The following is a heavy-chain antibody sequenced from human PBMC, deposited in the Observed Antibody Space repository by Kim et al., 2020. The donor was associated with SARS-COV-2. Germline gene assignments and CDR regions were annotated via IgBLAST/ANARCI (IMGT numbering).Heavy chain of an antibody. D-gene: IGHD3-9*01. CDR2: ISSSSSTI. CDR3: ARGVDFDWLPHSLDY. Sequence: GGSLRLSCAASGFTFSSYSMNWVRQAPGKGLEWVSYISSSSSTIYYADSVKGRFTISRDNAKNSLYLQMNSLRAEDTAVYYCARGVDFDWLPHSLDYWGQGTLVTVSS. V-gene: IGHV3-48*04. J-gene: IGHJ4*02. CDR1: GFTFSSYS.